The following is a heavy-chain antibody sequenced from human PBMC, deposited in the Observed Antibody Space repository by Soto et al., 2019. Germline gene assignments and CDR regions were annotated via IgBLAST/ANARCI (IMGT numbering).Heavy chain of an antibody. J-gene: IGHJ6*02. D-gene: IGHD1-1*01. V-gene: IGHV3-23*01. CDR2: ISGSGGST. CDR3: AKSGERGQYYYYYGMDV. CDR1: GFTFSSYA. Sequence: GGSLRLSCAVSGFTFSSYAMSWVRQAPGKGLEWVSAISGSGGSTYYADSVKGRFTISRDNSKNTLYLQMNSLRAEDTAVYYCAKSGERGQYYYYYGMDVWGQGTTVPVSS.